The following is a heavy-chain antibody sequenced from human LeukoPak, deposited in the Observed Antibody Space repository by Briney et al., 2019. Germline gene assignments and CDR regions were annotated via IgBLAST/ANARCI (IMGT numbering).Heavy chain of an antibody. CDR1: GYTFTSYA. CDR2: INTNTGNP. Sequence: ASVKVSCKASGYTFTSYAMNWVRQAPGQGLEWMGWINTNTGNPTYAQGFTGRVVFSLDPSVSTAYLQISSLKAEDTAVYYCARDDGAIFWGRGGVEGYYYGMDVWGQGTTVTVSS. CDR3: ARDDGAIFWGRGGVEGYYYGMDV. D-gene: IGHD3-9*01. V-gene: IGHV7-4-1*02. J-gene: IGHJ6*02.